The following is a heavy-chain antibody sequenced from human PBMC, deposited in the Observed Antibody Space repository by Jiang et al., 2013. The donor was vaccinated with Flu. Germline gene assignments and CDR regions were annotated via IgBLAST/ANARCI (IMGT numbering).Heavy chain of an antibody. CDR3: ARAEIVVVPDYYYGMDV. Sequence: QTLSLTCAISGDSVSSNSAAWNWIRQSPSRGLEWLGRTYYRSKWYNDYAVSVKSRITINPGTSKNQFSLQLNSVTPEDTAVYYCARAEIVVVPDYYYGMDVWGQGTTVTVSS. CDR1: GDSVSSNSAA. V-gene: IGHV6-1*01. D-gene: IGHD2-2*01. J-gene: IGHJ6*02. CDR2: TYYRSKWYN.